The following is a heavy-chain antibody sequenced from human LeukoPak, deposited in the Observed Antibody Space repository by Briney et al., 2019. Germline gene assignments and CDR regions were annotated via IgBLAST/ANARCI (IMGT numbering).Heavy chain of an antibody. V-gene: IGHV3-64D*06. CDR1: GFTFSSYA. D-gene: IGHD6-19*01. J-gene: IGHJ4*02. CDR2: ISSNGGST. Sequence: PGRSLRLSCAASGFTFSSYAMHWVRQAPGKGLEYVSAISSNGGSTYYADSVKGRFTISRDNSKNTLYLQMSSLRAEDTAVYYCVKVAVAGKVSFDYWGQGTLVTVSS. CDR3: VKVAVAGKVSFDY.